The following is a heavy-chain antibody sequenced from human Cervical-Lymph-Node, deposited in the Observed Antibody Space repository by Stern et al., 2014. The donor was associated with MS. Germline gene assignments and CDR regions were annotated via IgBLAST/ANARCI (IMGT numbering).Heavy chain of an antibody. J-gene: IGHJ4*02. CDR3: VRDPEALDY. D-gene: IGHD1-14*01. CDR1: GFTFSSYS. CDR2: IRSSGGPT. V-gene: IGHV3-48*01. Sequence: VQLVESGGGLVQPGGSLRLSCATSGFTFSSYSMNWVRQAPGKGLEWVSDIRSSGGPTYYADSVKGRFTISRDNAGNSLYLQMNSLRAEDTAVYFCVRDPEALDYWGQGTLVTVSS.